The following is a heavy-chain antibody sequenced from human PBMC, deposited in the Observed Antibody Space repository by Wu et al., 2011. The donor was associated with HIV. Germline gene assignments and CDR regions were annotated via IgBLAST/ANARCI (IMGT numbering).Heavy chain of an antibody. J-gene: IGHJ6*03. D-gene: IGHD2-21*02. CDR1: GYTFTDFY. Sequence: EVQLVQSGPEVKRPGASVKISCKVSGYTFTDFYMHWVQQAPGKGLAWMGLIDPEKGTTKYAEKFQGRITITADTSADTAYMELSSLRSEDTGIYYCATTSVVPSAIRSFHMDVWGKGTSVTVSS. CDR2: IDPEKGTT. CDR3: ATTSVVPSAIRSFHMDV. V-gene: IGHV1-69-2*01.